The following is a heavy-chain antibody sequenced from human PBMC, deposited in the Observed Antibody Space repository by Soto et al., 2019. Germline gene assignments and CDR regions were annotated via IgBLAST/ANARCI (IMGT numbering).Heavy chain of an antibody. Sequence: QVQLVESGGGVVQPGRSLRLSCAASGFTFSNYDMHWVRQAPGEGLEWVAVLSFDGSNKNYADSVKGRFTISRDNSKNTIFLQMNRLRTEDTAVYFCAKDFYTVRVPAAPRPHYFDFWGPGTLVTVSS. V-gene: IGHV3-30*18. CDR3: AKDFYTVRVPAAPRPHYFDF. D-gene: IGHD2-2*01. CDR1: GFTFSNYD. CDR2: LSFDGSNK. J-gene: IGHJ4*02.